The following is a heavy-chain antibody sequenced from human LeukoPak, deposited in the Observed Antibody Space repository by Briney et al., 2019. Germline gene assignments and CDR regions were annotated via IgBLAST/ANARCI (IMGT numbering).Heavy chain of an antibody. D-gene: IGHD5-18*01. CDR2: MSYDGGHK. CDR1: GFTFSTYA. CDR3: AREGGYSYGYYFDY. V-gene: IGHV3-30-3*01. Sequence: TGGSLRLSCAASGFTFSTYAMHWVRQAPGKGLEWVTVMSYDGGHKYYADSVKGRFTISRDNSKNTLYLQMNSLRAEDTAVYYCAREGGYSYGYYFDYWGQGTLVTVSS. J-gene: IGHJ4*02.